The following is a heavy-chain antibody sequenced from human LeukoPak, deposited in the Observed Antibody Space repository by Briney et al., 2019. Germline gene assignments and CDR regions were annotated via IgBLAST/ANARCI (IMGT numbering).Heavy chain of an antibody. J-gene: IGHJ6*03. CDR1: GDTINSYF. Sequence: SETLSLTCTVSGDTINSYFWSWIRQPPGKGLEWIGYIYYSGGTNYNPSLKSRVTISVDPSKKHFSLKLTSVTAADTAVYYCARNRYSYYYMDVWGKGTTVTVSS. CDR2: IYYSGGT. D-gene: IGHD1-14*01. V-gene: IGHV4-59*01. CDR3: ARNRYSYYYMDV.